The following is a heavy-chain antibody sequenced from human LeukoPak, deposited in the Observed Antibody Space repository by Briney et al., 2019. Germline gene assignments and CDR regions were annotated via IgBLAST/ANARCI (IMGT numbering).Heavy chain of an antibody. J-gene: IGHJ5*02. Sequence: GRTLRLSCAASGFTVSSNSISWVRQAPGKGLQWVAFIYSDGSTYYEDSVRGRFTISRDNSKDTLYLQMNSLRAEDTAVYYCARVARYRFGPWGQGTLVTVS. CDR1: GFTVSSNS. CDR2: IYSDGST. CDR3: ARVARYRFGP. V-gene: IGHV3-53*01. D-gene: IGHD3-9*01.